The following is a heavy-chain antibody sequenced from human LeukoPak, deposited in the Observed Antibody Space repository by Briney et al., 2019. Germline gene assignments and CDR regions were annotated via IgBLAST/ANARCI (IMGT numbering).Heavy chain of an antibody. Sequence: GGSLRLSCAASGFTFSSYEMDWVRQAPGKGLEWVSYISSSGSTIYYADSVKGRFTISRDNSKNSVYLQLNSLRPEDTAMYYCVSMVRGIGYWGQGTLVTVSS. J-gene: IGHJ4*02. CDR2: ISSSGSTI. V-gene: IGHV3-48*03. CDR1: GFTFSSYE. D-gene: IGHD3-10*01. CDR3: VSMVRGIGY.